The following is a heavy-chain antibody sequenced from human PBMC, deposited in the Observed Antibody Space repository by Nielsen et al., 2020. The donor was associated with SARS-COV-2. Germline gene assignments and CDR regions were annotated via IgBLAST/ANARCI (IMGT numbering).Heavy chain of an antibody. D-gene: IGHD6-19*01. J-gene: IGHJ4*02. CDR3: ARDLPGAGRFDY. CDR2: IYYSGST. Sequence: SETLSLTCTVSGGSISSYYWSWIRQPPGKGLEWIGYIYYSGSTNYNPSLKSRVTISVDTSKNQFSLKLSSVTAADTAVYYCARDLPGAGRFDYWGQGTLVTVSS. V-gene: IGHV4-59*01. CDR1: GGSISSYY.